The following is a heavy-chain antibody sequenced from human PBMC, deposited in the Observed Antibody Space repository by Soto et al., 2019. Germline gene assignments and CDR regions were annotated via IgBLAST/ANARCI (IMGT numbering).Heavy chain of an antibody. CDR1: GYTFTGDY. D-gene: IGHD3-22*01. V-gene: IGHV1-2*02. J-gene: IGHJ4*02. Sequence: ASVKVSCKASGYTFTGDYMHWVRQAPGQGLEWMGWINPNSGGTNYAQKFQGRVTMTRDTSISTAYMELSRLRSDDTAVYYCARVYYYDSSGPLGYWGQGTLVTVSS. CDR2: INPNSGGT. CDR3: ARVYYYDSSGPLGY.